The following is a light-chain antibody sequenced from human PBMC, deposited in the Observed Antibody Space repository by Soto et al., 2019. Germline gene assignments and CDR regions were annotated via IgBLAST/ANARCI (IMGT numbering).Light chain of an antibody. CDR1: QSVSSN. Sequence: EIVMTQSPATLSVSPGERATLSCRASQSVSSNLSWYQHKPGQAPRLLIYGASTRATGIPARFSGSGSGTEFTLTLSSLQSEDFAVYYCQQYNNWPPWTFGQGTQVAIK. CDR2: GAS. V-gene: IGKV3-15*01. CDR3: QQYNNWPPWT. J-gene: IGKJ1*01.